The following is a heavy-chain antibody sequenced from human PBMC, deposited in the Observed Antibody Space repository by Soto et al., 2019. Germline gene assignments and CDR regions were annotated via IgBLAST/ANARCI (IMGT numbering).Heavy chain of an antibody. CDR3: ARVGRITMVRGVKGNWFDP. J-gene: IGHJ5*02. CDR2: IKQDGSEK. V-gene: IGHV3-7*01. Sequence: GGSLRLSCAASGFTCSSDWMSWVRQAPGKGLEWVANIKQDGSEKYYVDSVKGRFTISRDNAKNSLYLQMNSLRAEDTAVYYCARVGRITMVRGVKGNWFDPWGQGTLVTVS. D-gene: IGHD3-10*01. CDR1: GFTCSSDW.